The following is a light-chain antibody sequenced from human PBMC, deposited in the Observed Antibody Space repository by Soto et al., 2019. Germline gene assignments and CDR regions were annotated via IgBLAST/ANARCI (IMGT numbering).Light chain of an antibody. J-gene: IGLJ2*01. V-gene: IGLV2-23*01. CDR1: SSNVGTYDL. CDR2: EGT. Sequence: QSALTQPASASASPGQSITISCTGTSSNVGTYDLVSWYQHHPDKAPKLIIYEGTKRPSGISSRFSGSKSGNTASLTVSGLQAEDDADYYCCSFAVGADLVFGGGTKLTVL. CDR3: CSFAVGADLV.